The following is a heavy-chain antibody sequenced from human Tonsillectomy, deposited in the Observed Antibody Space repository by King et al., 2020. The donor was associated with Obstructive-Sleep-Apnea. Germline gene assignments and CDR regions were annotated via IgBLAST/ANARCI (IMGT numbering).Heavy chain of an antibody. CDR1: GYTFTGYY. CDR3: ARNSGYDYYFDY. J-gene: IGHJ4*02. D-gene: IGHD5-12*01. CDR2: INPDTGDT. Sequence: QLQLVQSGAEVKKPGASVKVSCKASGYTFTGYYIHWVRQAPGQGLEWMGWINPDTGDTNFAQNFQGRVTMTRDTSISTAYMELSRLRSDDTAVYYCARNSGYDYYFDYWGQGTLATVSS. V-gene: IGHV1-2*02.